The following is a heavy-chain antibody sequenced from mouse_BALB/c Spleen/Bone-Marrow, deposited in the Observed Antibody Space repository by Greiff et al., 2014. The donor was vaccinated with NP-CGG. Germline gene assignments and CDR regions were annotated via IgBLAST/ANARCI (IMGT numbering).Heavy chain of an antibody. D-gene: IGHD2-3*01. J-gene: IGHJ4*01. CDR3: ARYDGYSDNAMDY. Sequence: VQLKHSGGGLVQPGGSLRLSCATSGFTFTDYYMNWVRQPPGKALEWLGFIRNRANGYTTEFSASVKGRFTISRDNSQSILYLQINTLRAEDSATYYCARYDGYSDNAMDYWGQGTSVTVSS. V-gene: IGHV7-3*02. CDR2: IRNRANGYTT. CDR1: GFTFTDYY.